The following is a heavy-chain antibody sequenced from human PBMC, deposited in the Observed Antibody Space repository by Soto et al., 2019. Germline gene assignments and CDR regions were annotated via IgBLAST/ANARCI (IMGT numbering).Heavy chain of an antibody. Sequence: QITLKESGPTLVKPTQTLTLTCTFSGFSLSTSGVGVGWIRQPPGKALEWLALIYWDDDKRYSPSLKSRLTIXXDXSXXQVVLTMTNMDPVDTATYYCAHTTDETGDYNWFDPWGQGTLVTVSS. J-gene: IGHJ5*02. V-gene: IGHV2-5*02. CDR2: IYWDDDK. D-gene: IGHD7-27*01. CDR3: AHTTDETGDYNWFDP. CDR1: GFSLSTSGVG.